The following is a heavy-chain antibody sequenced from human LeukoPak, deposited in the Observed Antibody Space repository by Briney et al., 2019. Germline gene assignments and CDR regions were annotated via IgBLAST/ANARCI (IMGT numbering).Heavy chain of an antibody. Sequence: GGSLRLSCAASEFMFSAYAMTWVRQAPGKGLEWVSAISGSGGSTYYADSVKGRFTISRDNSKNTLYLQMNSLRAEDTAVYYCANSEPPSYYYDSSGYSDYWGQGTLVTVSS. D-gene: IGHD3-22*01. J-gene: IGHJ4*02. CDR3: ANSEPPSYYYDSSGYSDY. CDR2: ISGSGGST. CDR1: EFMFSAYA. V-gene: IGHV3-23*01.